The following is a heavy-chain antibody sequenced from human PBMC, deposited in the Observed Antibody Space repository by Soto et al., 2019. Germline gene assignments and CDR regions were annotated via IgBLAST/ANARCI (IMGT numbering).Heavy chain of an antibody. CDR2: ISGSGGNT. Sequence: GGSLRLSCAASGFTFSSYAMSWVRQAPGGGLAWVSAISGSGGNTYYACSGKGRFTISRANSKNTLYLQMNSLRAEDTAVYYCANTGSGYAFDIWGQGTMVTVSS. V-gene: IGHV3-23*01. CDR1: GFTFSSYA. J-gene: IGHJ3*02. CDR3: ANTGSGYAFDI. D-gene: IGHD2-15*01.